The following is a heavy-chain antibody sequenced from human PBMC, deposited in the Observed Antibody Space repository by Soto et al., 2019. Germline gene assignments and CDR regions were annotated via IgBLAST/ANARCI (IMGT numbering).Heavy chain of an antibody. D-gene: IGHD1-26*01. J-gene: IGHJ4*02. V-gene: IGHV1-69*06. CDR3: ASSSSGSRMFDY. CDR1: GGTFSSYA. CDR2: IIPIFGTA. Sequence: ASVKVSCKASGGTFSSYAISWVRQAPGQGLEWMGGIIPIFGTANYAQKFQGRVTITADKSTSTAYMELSSLRSEDTAVYYCASSSSGSRMFDYWGQATLVTVS.